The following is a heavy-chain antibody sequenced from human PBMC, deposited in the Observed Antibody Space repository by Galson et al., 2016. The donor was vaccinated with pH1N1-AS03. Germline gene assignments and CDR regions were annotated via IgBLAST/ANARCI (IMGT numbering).Heavy chain of an antibody. CDR2: ISGSGGST. Sequence: SLRLSCAASGFTFSKYAMSCVRQAPGKGLEWVSSISGSGGSTFYADSVKGRFTISRDNSKNTLYLQLNSLRVEDTAIYYCAKRPRSDDYWGQGTLVTVSS. V-gene: IGHV3-23*01. CDR1: GFTFSKYA. J-gene: IGHJ4*02. CDR3: AKRPRSDDY.